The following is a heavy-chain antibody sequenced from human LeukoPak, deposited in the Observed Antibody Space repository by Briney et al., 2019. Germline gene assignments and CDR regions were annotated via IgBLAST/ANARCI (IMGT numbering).Heavy chain of an antibody. CDR2: ISSSGSTI. J-gene: IGHJ4*02. V-gene: IGHV3-48*03. Sequence: GGSLRLSCAASGFTFSSYEMNWVRQAPGKGLEWVSYISSSGSTIYYADSVKGRFTISRDNAKNSLYLQMNSLRAEDTAFYYCATGDYYDTSEQLWGQGTLVTVSS. D-gene: IGHD3-22*01. CDR1: GFTFSSYE. CDR3: ATGDYYDTSEQL.